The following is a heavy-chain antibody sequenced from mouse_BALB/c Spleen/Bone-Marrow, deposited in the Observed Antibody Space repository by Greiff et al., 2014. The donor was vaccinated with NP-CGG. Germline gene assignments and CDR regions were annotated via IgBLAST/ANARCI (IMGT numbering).Heavy chain of an antibody. Sequence: VNVVESGPGLVQPSQSLSITCTVSGFSLTTYGIHWIRQSPGKGLEWLGVILSGGSSDYNAAFISRVSINKDNSKSQVFFKMNSLQANDTAIYYCARNYDYDAYYFDYWGQGTFITVSS. CDR2: ILSGGSS. J-gene: IGHJ2*02. CDR3: ARNYDYDAYYFDY. CDR1: GFSLTTYG. V-gene: IGHV2-2*02. D-gene: IGHD2-4*01.